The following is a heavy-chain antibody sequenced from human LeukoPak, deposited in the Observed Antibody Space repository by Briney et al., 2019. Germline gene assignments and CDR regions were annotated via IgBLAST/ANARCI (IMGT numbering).Heavy chain of an antibody. Sequence: PGGSLRLSCAASGFTFSSHSMNWVRQAPGKGLEWVSYISSSSSTISYADSVKGRFTISRDNTKNSVYLQMNSLRAEDTAISYCARAITVAATGTGDYWGEGTLVTVPS. V-gene: IGHV3-48*04. J-gene: IGHJ4*02. CDR3: ARAITVAATGTGDY. D-gene: IGHD1-1*01. CDR1: GFTFSSHS. CDR2: ISSSSSTI.